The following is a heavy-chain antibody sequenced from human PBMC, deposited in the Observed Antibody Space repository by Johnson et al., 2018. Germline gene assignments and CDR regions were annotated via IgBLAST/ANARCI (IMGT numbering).Heavy chain of an antibody. CDR2: ITWNGGSL. Sequence: EVQLLESGGGLVQPGRSLRLSCAASGFTFDDSAMHWVRQAPGKGLEWISGITWNGGSLGYADSVKGRFTISRDNAKKSLYLQMNSLRAEDTALYYCTRRTGRDAFDIWGQGTRVTVSS. CDR1: GFTFDDSA. V-gene: IGHV3-9*01. CDR3: TRRTGRDAFDI. J-gene: IGHJ3*02. D-gene: IGHD1-1*01.